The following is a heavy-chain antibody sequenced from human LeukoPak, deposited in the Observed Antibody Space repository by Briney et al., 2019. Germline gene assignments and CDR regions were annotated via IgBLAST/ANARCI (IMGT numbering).Heavy chain of an antibody. V-gene: IGHV3-48*01. CDR3: ARDGYSGYDYFDY. J-gene: IGHJ4*02. CDR2: ISSRSATI. Sequence: GGSLRLSCAASGFTFSSYSMNWVRQAPGKGLEWVSYISSRSATIYYADSVKGRFTISRDNAKNSLYLQMNSLRAEDTAVYYCARDGYSGYDYFDYWGQGTLVTVSS. D-gene: IGHD5-12*01. CDR1: GFTFSSYS.